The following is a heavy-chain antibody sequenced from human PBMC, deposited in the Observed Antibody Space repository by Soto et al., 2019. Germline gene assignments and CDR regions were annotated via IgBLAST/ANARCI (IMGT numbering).Heavy chain of an antibody. J-gene: IGHJ4*02. CDR2: MYHSGST. D-gene: IGHD2-2*01. CDR3: ARVPDY. V-gene: IGHV4-30-2*01. Sequence: SETLSLTCAVSGGSISSGGYSWSWIRQPPGKGLEWIGYMYHSGSTYYNPSLKSRVTISIDRSKNQFSLKLSSVTAADTAVYYGARVPDYGGQGILVTVPS. CDR1: GGSISSGGYS.